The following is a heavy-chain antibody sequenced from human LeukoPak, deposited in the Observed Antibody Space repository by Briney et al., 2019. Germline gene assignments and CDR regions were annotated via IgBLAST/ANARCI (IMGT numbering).Heavy chain of an antibody. J-gene: IGHJ6*04. CDR1: GFTFSIYE. V-gene: IGHV3-48*03. CDR2: ISSSGSTI. CDR3: AELGITMIGGV. Sequence: GGSLRLSCAASGFTFSIYEMNGVRQAPGKGLEWVSYISSSGSTIYYADSVKGRFTISRDNAKNSLYLQMDRLRAEDTAVYYCAELGITMIGGVWGKGTTVTISS. D-gene: IGHD3-10*02.